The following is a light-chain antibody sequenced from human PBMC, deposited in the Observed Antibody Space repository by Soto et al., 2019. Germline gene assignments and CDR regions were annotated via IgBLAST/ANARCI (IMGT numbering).Light chain of an antibody. J-gene: IGKJ4*01. Sequence: EIVMTQSPATLSVSPGERATLSCRASQSVSSNLAWYQHKPGQAPRLLIYGAYSRATGVPARFSGSGSGTEFTLTISSLQYEDFAVYYCQQYNNWPPLTFGGGTKVEIK. V-gene: IGKV3-15*01. CDR2: GAY. CDR3: QQYNNWPPLT. CDR1: QSVSSN.